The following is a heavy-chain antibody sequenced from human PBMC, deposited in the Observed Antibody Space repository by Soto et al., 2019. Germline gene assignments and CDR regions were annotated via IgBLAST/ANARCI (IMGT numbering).Heavy chain of an antibody. CDR3: TRGGEAYKNGH. J-gene: IGHJ4*02. V-gene: IGHV4-61*01. Sequence: QVQLQESGPGLVKPSETLSLTCTVPGGSVNIGTYYWIWIRQPPGKGLEWIGFIHYSGSTNYNPSLNSRVTRSVDTSKNQFSLKLPSAHAADTAVYYCTRGGEAYKNGHWGQGTLVNVS. CDR2: IHYSGST. D-gene: IGHD1-1*01. CDR1: GGSVNIGTYY.